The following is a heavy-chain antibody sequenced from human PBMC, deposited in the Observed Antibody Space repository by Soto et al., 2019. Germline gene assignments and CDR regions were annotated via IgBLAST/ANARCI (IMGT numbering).Heavy chain of an antibody. Sequence: SVKVSCKASGGTFSSYTISWVRQAPGQGLEWMGRIIPILGIANYAQKFQGRVTITADKSTSTAYMELSSLRSEDTAVYYCAAAYQVVAAPAYFDYWGQGTLVTVS. CDR2: IIPILGIA. D-gene: IGHD2-15*01. J-gene: IGHJ4*02. V-gene: IGHV1-69*02. CDR3: AAAYQVVAAPAYFDY. CDR1: GGTFSSYT.